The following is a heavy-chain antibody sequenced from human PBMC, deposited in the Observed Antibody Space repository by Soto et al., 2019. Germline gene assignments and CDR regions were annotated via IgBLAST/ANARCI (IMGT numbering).Heavy chain of an antibody. D-gene: IGHD3-10*01. V-gene: IGHV1-3*01. J-gene: IGHJ6*02. CDR2: INGGNGYT. Sequence: QVHLVQSGAEVKEPGASVRVSCKASGYTFSSNAIHWVRQAPGQELEWMGWINGGNGYTKYSQNFQNRVTITRDTSASTTDMELSSLRSEDTAIFYCARATYTSGGSPTFAMDVWGQGTTVTVSS. CDR3: ARATYTSGGSPTFAMDV. CDR1: GYTFSSNA.